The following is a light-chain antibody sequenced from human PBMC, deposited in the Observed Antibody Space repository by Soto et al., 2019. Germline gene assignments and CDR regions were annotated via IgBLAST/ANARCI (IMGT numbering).Light chain of an antibody. CDR1: LSVGTY. CDR2: DAS. CDR3: QQRNSWLFT. V-gene: IGKV3-11*01. J-gene: IGKJ3*01. Sequence: EVVLTQSPAALSLSPGEAATLSCRASLSVGTYLAWYQQKPGQAPRLLSYDASKRATGIPARFSGSGSGTDFSLTISSLEPDDSAVYYCQQRNSWLFTFGPGTKVDIK.